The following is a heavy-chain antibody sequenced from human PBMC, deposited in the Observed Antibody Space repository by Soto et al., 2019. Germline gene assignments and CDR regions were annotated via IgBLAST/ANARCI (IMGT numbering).Heavy chain of an antibody. J-gene: IGHJ6*02. CDR3: ARPSRITIFGVTDYAMDV. V-gene: IGHV5-10-1*01. Sequence: PGESLKISCKGFGFSFTSYWINWVRQTPEKGLEWMGRIDASDSYTNYSPSFQGHVTVSADKSSNTAYLQWSSLKASDTAIYYCARPSRITIFGVTDYAMDVWGQGTTVTVSS. D-gene: IGHD3-3*01. CDR1: GFSFTSYW. CDR2: IDASDSYT.